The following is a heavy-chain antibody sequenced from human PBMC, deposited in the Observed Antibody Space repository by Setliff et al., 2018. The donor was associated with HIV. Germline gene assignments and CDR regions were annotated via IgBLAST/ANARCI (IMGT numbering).Heavy chain of an antibody. CDR1: GDSVSGYY. Sequence: PSETLSLTCTVSGDSVSGYYWTWIRQPPGKGLEWIGDIYYTGSTNFSPSLKSRVSISLDTSKNQISLNLSSVTAADTAVYYCARDDGSGRHLLDYWGQGTLVTVSS. D-gene: IGHD3-10*01. J-gene: IGHJ4*02. CDR2: IYYTGST. CDR3: ARDDGSGRHLLDY. V-gene: IGHV4-59*02.